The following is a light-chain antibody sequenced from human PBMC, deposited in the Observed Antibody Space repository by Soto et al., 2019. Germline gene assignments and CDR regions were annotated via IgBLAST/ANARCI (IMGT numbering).Light chain of an antibody. CDR1: QSVSSN. V-gene: IGKV3-15*01. CDR3: QQYKKWPRT. Sequence: EIVMTQSPATVSVSPGERATLSCRASQSVSSNFAWYQQKPGQAPRLLIYDASTRATGIPARFSGSGSGTEFTLTISSLQSEDCAVYYCQQYKKWPRTFGHGTKVDIK. J-gene: IGKJ1*01. CDR2: DAS.